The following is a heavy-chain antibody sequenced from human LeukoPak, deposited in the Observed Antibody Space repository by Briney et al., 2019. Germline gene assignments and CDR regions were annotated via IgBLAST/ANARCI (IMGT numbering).Heavy chain of an antibody. D-gene: IGHD3-10*01. V-gene: IGHV3-9*01. J-gene: IGHJ6*03. CDR2: ISWNSGSI. Sequence: GRSLRLSCAASGFTFDDYAMHWVRQAPGKGLEWVSGISWNSGSIDYADSVKGRFTISRDNAKNSLYLQMNTLRAEDTAVYYCARDLVWFGELKGYYNYMDVWGKGTTVTVSS. CDR1: GFTFDDYA. CDR3: ARDLVWFGELKGYYNYMDV.